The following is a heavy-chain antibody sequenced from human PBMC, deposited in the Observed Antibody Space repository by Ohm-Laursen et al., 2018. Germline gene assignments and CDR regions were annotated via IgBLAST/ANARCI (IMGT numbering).Heavy chain of an antibody. CDR3: ARDEFSWDFQN. CDR1: GFTFSSYG. Sequence: SLRLSCAASGFTFSSYGMHWVRQAPGKGLEWVAAIWYDGSNKYYADSVKGRFTISRDNAKNSLYLQMNSLRAEDTAVYYCARDEFSWDFQNWGQGTLVTVSS. V-gene: IGHV3-33*01. CDR2: IWYDGSNK. J-gene: IGHJ1*01. D-gene: IGHD3-10*01.